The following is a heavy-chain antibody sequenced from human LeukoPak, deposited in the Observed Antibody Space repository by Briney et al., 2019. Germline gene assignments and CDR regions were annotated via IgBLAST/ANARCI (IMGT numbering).Heavy chain of an antibody. Sequence: GGSLRLSCAVSGITLSNYGMSWVRQAPGKGLEWVAGISDSGGSTNYADSVKGRFTISRDNPKNTLYLQMNSLRAEYTAVYFCAKRGVVIRVILVGFHKAAYYFESWGQGALVTVSS. CDR2: ISDSGGST. CDR1: GITLSNYG. V-gene: IGHV3-23*01. D-gene: IGHD3/OR15-3a*01. CDR3: AKRGVVIRVILVGFHKAAYYFES. J-gene: IGHJ4*02.